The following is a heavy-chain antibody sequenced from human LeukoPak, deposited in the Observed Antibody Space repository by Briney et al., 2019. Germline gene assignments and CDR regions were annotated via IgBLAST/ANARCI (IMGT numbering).Heavy chain of an antibody. V-gene: IGHV4-61*02. CDR2: IYTSGST. CDR3: ASPGWELMFDY. Sequence: SETLSLTCTVSGGSISSGSYYWSWIRQPAGKGLEWIGRIYTSGSTNYNPSLKSRVTISVDTSKNQCSLKLSSVTAADTAVYYCASPGWELMFDYWGQGTLVTVSS. J-gene: IGHJ4*02. D-gene: IGHD1-26*01. CDR1: GGSISSGSYY.